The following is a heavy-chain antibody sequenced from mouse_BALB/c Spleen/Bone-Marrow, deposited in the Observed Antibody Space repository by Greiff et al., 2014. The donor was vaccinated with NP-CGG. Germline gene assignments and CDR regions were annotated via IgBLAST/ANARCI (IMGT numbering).Heavy chain of an antibody. CDR2: FYPGSNSI. V-gene: IGHV1-62-2*01. CDR1: GYTFTDYI. D-gene: IGHD2-4*01. Sequence: QVQLQQPGAGLVKPRASVKLSCKASGYTFTDYIIHWVKQRSGQGLEWIGWFYPGSNSIKYNEKCKDKATLTADKSSSTVYMELSRLTSEDSAVYFCARHEEGGYDYHVGSYAMDYWGQGTSVTAPS. CDR3: ARHEEGGYDYHVGSYAMDY. J-gene: IGHJ4*01.